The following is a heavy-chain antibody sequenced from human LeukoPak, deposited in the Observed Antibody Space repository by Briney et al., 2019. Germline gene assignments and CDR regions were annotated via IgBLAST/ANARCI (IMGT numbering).Heavy chain of an antibody. Sequence: PGGSPRLSCAASGFTFSSYSMNWVRQAPGKGLEWVSSISSSSSYIYYADSVKGRFTISRDNAKNSLYLQMNSLRAEDTAVYYCARHYYYDSSGYHTLEYFQHWGQGTLVTVSS. D-gene: IGHD3-22*01. V-gene: IGHV3-21*01. CDR2: ISSSSSYI. CDR1: GFTFSSYS. J-gene: IGHJ1*01. CDR3: ARHYYYDSSGYHTLEYFQH.